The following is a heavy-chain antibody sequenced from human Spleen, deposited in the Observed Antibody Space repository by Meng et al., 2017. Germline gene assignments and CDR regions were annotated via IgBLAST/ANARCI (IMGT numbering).Heavy chain of an antibody. CDR1: GGSLCDIY. CDR2: INHSGST. D-gene: IGHD4-11*01. V-gene: IGHV4-34*01. Sequence: QVRLEQWAAGAFSLSDTLSLTCCVAGGSLCDIYGRWIRQPPGKGLEWIGEINHSGSTNYNPSLESRATISVDTSQNNLSLKLSSVTAADSAVYYCARGPTTMAHDFDYWGQGTLVTVSS. CDR3: ARGPTTMAHDFDY. J-gene: IGHJ4*02.